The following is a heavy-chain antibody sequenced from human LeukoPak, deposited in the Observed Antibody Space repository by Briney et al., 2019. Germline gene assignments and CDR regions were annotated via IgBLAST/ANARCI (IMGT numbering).Heavy chain of an antibody. CDR2: INPNSGGT. CDR3: ARDKKAVLRFLDHHYYYYMDV. J-gene: IGHJ6*03. D-gene: IGHD3-3*01. CDR1: GYTFTGYY. Sequence: PGASVKVSCKASGYTFTGYYMHWVRQAPGQGLEWMGWINPNSGGTNYTQKFQGRVTMTRDTSISTAYMELSRLRSDDTAVYYCARDKKAVLRFLDHHYYYYMDVWGKGTTVTVSS. V-gene: IGHV1-2*02.